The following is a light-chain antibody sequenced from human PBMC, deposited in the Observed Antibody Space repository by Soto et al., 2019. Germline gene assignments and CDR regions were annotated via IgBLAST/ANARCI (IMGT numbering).Light chain of an antibody. Sequence: EIVLTQSPATLSLSPGERATLSCRASQSVNTYLAWYQQKPGQAPRLLMYDVSNRASGIPARFSGSGSGTDLTLTISSLAPEDFAIYYCQQRSNWPYTFGQGTNLEIK. CDR3: QQRSNWPYT. CDR2: DVS. V-gene: IGKV3-11*01. CDR1: QSVNTY. J-gene: IGKJ2*01.